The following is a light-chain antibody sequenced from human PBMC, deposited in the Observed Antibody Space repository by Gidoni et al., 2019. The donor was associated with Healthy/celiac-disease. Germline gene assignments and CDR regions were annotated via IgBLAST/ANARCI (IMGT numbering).Light chain of an antibody. CDR2: YDD. J-gene: IGLJ3*02. CDR1: SSNIGNNA. V-gene: IGLV1-36*01. CDR3: AAWDDRLNARV. Sequence: QSVLTQPPSVSEAPRPRVTISCSGSSSNIGNNAVNWYQQLPGKAPKLLIYYDDLLPSGVSDRFSGSKSGTSASLAISGLQSEDEADYYCAAWDDRLNARVFGGGTKLTVL.